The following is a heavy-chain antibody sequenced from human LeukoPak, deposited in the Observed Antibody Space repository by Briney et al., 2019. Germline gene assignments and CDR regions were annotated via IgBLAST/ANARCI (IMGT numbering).Heavy chain of an antibody. CDR2: ISYDGSNK. CDR3: ARVPGYDSSGYFDY. V-gene: IGHV3-30-3*01. J-gene: IGHJ4*02. CDR1: GFTFSSYA. Sequence: GGSLRLSCAASGFTFSSYAMHWVRQAPGKGLEWVAIISYDGSNKYYADSVKGRFTISRDNSKNTLYLQMNSLRAEDTAVYYCARVPGYDSSGYFDYWGQGTLVTVSA. D-gene: IGHD3-22*01.